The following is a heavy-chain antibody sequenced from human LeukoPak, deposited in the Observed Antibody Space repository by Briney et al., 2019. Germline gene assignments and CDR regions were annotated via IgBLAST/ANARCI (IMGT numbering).Heavy chain of an antibody. D-gene: IGHD3-3*01. CDR1: GFTFSSNA. CDR2: ISYDGSNK. V-gene: IGHV3-30*04. CDR3: ATGGKFDFWSGYHIDN. J-gene: IGHJ4*02. Sequence: GGSLRLSCEVSGFTFSSNAMHWVRQAPGKGLEWVAVISYDGSNKNFADSVKGRFTVSGDNSKHTLYLHMNSLRSDDTAMYYCATGGKFDFWSGYHIDNWGQGTLVTVSS.